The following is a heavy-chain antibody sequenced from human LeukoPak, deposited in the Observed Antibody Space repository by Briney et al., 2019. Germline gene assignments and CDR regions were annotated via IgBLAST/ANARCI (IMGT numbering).Heavy chain of an antibody. CDR1: GLTFSSHW. V-gene: IGHV3-23*01. D-gene: IGHD4-17*01. Sequence: GGSLRLSCAASGLTFSSHWMHWVRQAPGKGLEWVSAISGSGGSTYYADSVKGRFTISRHNSKNTLYLQVNSLRAEDTAVYYCTTSIDYWGQGTLVTVSS. CDR2: ISGSGGST. CDR3: TTSIDY. J-gene: IGHJ4*02.